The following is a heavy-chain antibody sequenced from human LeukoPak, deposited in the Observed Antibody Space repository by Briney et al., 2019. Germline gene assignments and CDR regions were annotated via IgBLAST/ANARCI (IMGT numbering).Heavy chain of an antibody. CDR1: GFTFSSYE. V-gene: IGHV3-48*03. CDR2: ISSSGSTI. D-gene: IGHD3-22*01. Sequence: QPGGSLRLSCAASGFTFSSYEMNWVRQAPGKGLEWVSYISSSGSTIYYADSVKGRFTISRDNAKNSLYLQMNSLRDEDTAVYYCARVDWMIGAFDIWGQGTMVTVSS. CDR3: ARVDWMIGAFDI. J-gene: IGHJ3*02.